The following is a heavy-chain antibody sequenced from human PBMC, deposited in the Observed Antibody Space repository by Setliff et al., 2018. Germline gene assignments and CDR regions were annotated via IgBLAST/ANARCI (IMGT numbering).Heavy chain of an antibody. Sequence: PSETLSLTCDVSGASISSGHYWGWIRQPPGKGLEWIATIYHKGRTYFNPSLQSRVTMSLDRSKNQFSLRLSSVPASDTAVYYCASPRRDDLDSPFDPFDIWGHGTRVTVSS. V-gene: IGHV4-38-2*01. CDR2: IYHKGRT. D-gene: IGHD3-3*01. J-gene: IGHJ3*02. CDR1: GASISSGHY. CDR3: ASPRRDDLDSPFDPFDI.